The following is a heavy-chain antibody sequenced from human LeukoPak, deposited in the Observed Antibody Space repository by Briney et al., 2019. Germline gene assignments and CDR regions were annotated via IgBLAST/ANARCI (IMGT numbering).Heavy chain of an antibody. CDR3: ARGSSLGD. D-gene: IGHD6-13*01. CDR2: IRPDGSDK. J-gene: IGHJ4*02. V-gene: IGHV3-7*01. Sequence: QPGGSLRLSCAASGLTFSDHWMTWVRQAPGKGLEWVANIRPDGSDKYYVDSVKGRFTISRDNAKNSLYLQTNSLRAEDTAVYYCARGSSLGDWGQGTLVIVSS. CDR1: GLTFSDHW.